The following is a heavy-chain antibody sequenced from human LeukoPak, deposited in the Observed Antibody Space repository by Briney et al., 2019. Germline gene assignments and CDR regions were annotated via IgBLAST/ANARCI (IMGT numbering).Heavy chain of an antibody. V-gene: IGHV4-34*01. J-gene: IGHJ4*02. CDR3: AREYYYDSSGYGIDY. CDR1: GGSFSGYY. D-gene: IGHD3-22*01. CDR2: INRSGST. Sequence: SSETLSLTCAVYGGSFSGYYWSWIRQPPGKGLEWIGEINRSGSTNYNPSLKSRVTISVDTSKNQFSLKLSSVTAADTAVYYCAREYYYDSSGYGIDYWGQGTLVTVSS.